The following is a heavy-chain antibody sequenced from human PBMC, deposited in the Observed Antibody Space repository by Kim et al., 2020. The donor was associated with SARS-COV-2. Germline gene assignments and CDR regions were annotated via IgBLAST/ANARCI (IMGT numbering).Heavy chain of an antibody. CDR1: IGSVSNGLYY. V-gene: IGHV4-39*01. CDR3: ATHGGDGPTSSSFAF. CDR2: VHHTLGT. D-gene: IGHD2-21*01. J-gene: IGHJ4*01. Sequence: SETLSLTCSVSIGSVSNGLYYWGWVRQAPGKGLEWIGSVHHTLGTLDNPSLKSRVSMSVDRSKSQFSLNLTSVTATDTAIYYCATHGGDGPTSSSFAFWGHGTLVSVSS.